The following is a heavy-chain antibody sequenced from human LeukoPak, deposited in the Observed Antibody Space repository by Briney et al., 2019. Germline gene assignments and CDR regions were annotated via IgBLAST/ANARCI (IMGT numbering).Heavy chain of an antibody. J-gene: IGHJ4*02. CDR3: ARVILYSSSSVDY. CDR2: ISAYNGNT. CDR1: GYTLTELS. V-gene: IGHV1-18*01. D-gene: IGHD6-13*01. Sequence: ASVKVSCKVSGYTLTELSMHWVRQAPGQGLEWMGWISAYNGNTNYAQKLQGRVTMTTDTSTSTAYMELRSLRSDDTAVYYCARVILYSSSSVDYWGQGTLVTVSS.